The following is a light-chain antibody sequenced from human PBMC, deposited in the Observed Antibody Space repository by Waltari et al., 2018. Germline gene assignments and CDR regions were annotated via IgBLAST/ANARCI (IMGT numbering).Light chain of an antibody. CDR3: QHYVRLPVS. CDR2: GAS. J-gene: IGKJ1*01. CDR1: QSVSRS. V-gene: IGKV3-20*01. Sequence: EIVLTQSPGTLSLSPGERATLSCRASQSVSRSLAGYQQKPGQAPRLLIYGASSRATDVPDRFSGSGSGTDFSLTISRLEPEDFAVYYCQHYVRLPVSFGQGTKVEIK.